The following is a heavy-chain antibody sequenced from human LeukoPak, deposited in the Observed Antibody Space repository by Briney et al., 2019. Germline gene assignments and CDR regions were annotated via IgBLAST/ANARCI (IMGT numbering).Heavy chain of an antibody. CDR2: IYPGDSDT. D-gene: IGHD2-2*01. Sequence: LGESLKISCKGSGYSFTSYWSGWVRQMPGKGLEWMGIIYPGDSDTRYSPSFQGRVTISADKPISTAYLQWSSLKASDTAMYYCERHDYRYCSSTSCYDTKYYYYYYMDVWGKGTTVTVSS. V-gene: IGHV5-51*01. CDR1: GYSFTSYW. CDR3: ERHDYRYCSSTSCYDTKYYYYYYMDV. J-gene: IGHJ6*03.